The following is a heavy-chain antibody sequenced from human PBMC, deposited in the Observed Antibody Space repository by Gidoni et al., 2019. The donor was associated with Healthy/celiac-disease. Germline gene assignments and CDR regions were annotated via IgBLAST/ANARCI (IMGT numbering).Heavy chain of an antibody. D-gene: IGHD1-26*01. CDR2: IYYSGST. V-gene: IGHV4-39*01. CDR1: GGSISSCSYY. CDR3: ATPYVGATYAFDI. J-gene: IGHJ3*02. Sequence: QLQLQQSGPGLVKPSETLSLTCTVSGGSISSCSYYWGWIRPPPGKGLEWIGSIYYSGSTYYNPSLKSRVTISVDTSKSQCSLKLSSVTAADTAVYYCATPYVGATYAFDIWGQGTMVTVSS.